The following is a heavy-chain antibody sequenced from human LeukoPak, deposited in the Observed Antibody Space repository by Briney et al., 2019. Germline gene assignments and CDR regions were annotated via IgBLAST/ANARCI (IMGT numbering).Heavy chain of an antibody. CDR2: INHNAEMI. D-gene: IGHD3-9*01. CDR1: GFPFGSYV. CDR3: ARDHDWAFDL. V-gene: IGHV3-48*02. Sequence: PGGSLRLSCEASGFPFGSYVMSWVRQAPGKGLEWIAYINHNAEMIFYPDFVKGRFTISRDNAKNSLYLQMNALRYEDTAIYYCARDHDWAFDLWGQGTLVTVFS. J-gene: IGHJ4*02.